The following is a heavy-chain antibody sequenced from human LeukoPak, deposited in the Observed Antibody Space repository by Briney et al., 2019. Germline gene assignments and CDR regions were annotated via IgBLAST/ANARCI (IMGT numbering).Heavy chain of an antibody. CDR1: GGSISSHY. Sequence: SETLSLTCTVSGGSISSHYWSWIRQPPGKGLEWIGYIYYSGSTNYNHSLKSRVTISVDTSKNQFSLKLSSVTAADTAVYYCARRGDRYSSPNYYDSSGYYYFDYWGQGTLVTVSS. J-gene: IGHJ4*02. D-gene: IGHD3-22*01. V-gene: IGHV4-59*11. CDR3: ARRGDRYSSPNYYDSSGYYYFDY. CDR2: IYYSGST.